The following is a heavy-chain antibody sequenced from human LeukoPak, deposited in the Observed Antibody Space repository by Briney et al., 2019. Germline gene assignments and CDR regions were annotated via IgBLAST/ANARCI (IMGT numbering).Heavy chain of an antibody. CDR2: ISSSGSTI. Sequence: GGSLRLSCAASGFTFSSYEMNWVRQAPGKGLEWVSYISSSGSTIYYADSVKGRFTISRDNAKNSLYLQMNSLRAEDTAVYYCAKDPGIVLMVNYMDVWGKGTTVTVSS. J-gene: IGHJ6*03. CDR3: AKDPGIVLMVNYMDV. D-gene: IGHD2-8*01. V-gene: IGHV3-48*03. CDR1: GFTFSSYE.